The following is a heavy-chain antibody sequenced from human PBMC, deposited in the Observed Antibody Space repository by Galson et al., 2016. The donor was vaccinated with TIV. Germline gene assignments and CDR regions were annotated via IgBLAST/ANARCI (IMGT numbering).Heavy chain of an antibody. J-gene: IGHJ6*02. CDR3: ARAVTMRVADYYYGMDV. CDR2: IGNGGSTT. Sequence: SLRLSCAVSGFTFTDYYMNWIRQAPGKGLEWVSYIGNGGSTTYYADFVKGRFTISRDNAKNSLYLHMRRLRAEDTAVYYCARAVTMRVADYYYGMDVWGQGTAVTVSS. V-gene: IGHV3-11*04. CDR1: GFTFTDYY. D-gene: IGHD3-22*01.